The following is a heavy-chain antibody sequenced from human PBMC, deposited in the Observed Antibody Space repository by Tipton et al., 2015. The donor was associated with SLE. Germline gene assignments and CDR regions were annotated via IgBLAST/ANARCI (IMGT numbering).Heavy chain of an antibody. D-gene: IGHD3-9*01. CDR2: IYYTGST. V-gene: IGHV4-59*01. CDR3: AREDRYSDWLRPGL. J-gene: IGHJ4*02. CDR1: GGSISRSY. Sequence: TLSLTCTVSGGSISRSYWRWIRQPPGKGLEWIGYIYYTGSTNYSPSLYSRVTMSLDTSRTQFSLKLRSVTAADTAVYYCAREDRYSDWLRPGLWGQGTLVTVSS.